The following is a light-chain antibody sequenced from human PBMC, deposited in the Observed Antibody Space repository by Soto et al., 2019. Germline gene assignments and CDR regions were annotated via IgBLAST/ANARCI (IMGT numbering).Light chain of an antibody. CDR2: ATS. CDR3: QNYGSSLWT. V-gene: IGKV3-20*01. CDR1: QSVSSTY. Sequence: EIVLTQSPGTLSLSPGERASLSCRASQSVSSTYLAWYQQKPGQAPRLLIYATSTRATSIPDRFSGSGSGTDVTLTISRLEQEDFAVYYCQNYGSSLWTFGQGTKVEIK. J-gene: IGKJ1*01.